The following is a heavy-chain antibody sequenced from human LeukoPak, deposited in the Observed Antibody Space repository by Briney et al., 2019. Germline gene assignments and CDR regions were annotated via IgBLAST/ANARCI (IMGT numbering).Heavy chain of an antibody. CDR2: ICYNGST. CDR3: ASQSVAGKSDY. CDR1: GGSISSSSYY. Sequence: AETLSLTCTVSGGSISSSSYYWGWIRQPPGKGLEWIVSICYNGSTYYNPSLNSRVTISVDTSNNQFSLKLSSVTAADTAVYYCASQSVAGKSDYWGQGTLVT. J-gene: IGHJ4*02. V-gene: IGHV4-39*01. D-gene: IGHD6-19*01.